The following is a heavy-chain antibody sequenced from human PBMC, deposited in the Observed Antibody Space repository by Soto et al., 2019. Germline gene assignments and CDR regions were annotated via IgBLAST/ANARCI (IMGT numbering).Heavy chain of an antibody. J-gene: IGHJ6*02. CDR3: ARDQASDCISTSCYDYYYYGMDV. CDR2: IYYSGST. Sequence: QVQLQESGPGLVKPSQTLSLTCTVSGGSISSGGYYWSWIRQHPGKGLEWIGYIYYSGSTYYNPSLKSRVTISVDTSKNQFSLKLSSVTAADTAVYYCARDQASDCISTSCYDYYYYGMDVWGQGTTVTVSS. D-gene: IGHD2-2*01. V-gene: IGHV4-31*03. CDR1: GGSISSGGYY.